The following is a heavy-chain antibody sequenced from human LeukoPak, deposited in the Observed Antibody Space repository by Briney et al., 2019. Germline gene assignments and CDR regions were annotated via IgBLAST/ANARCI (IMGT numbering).Heavy chain of an antibody. V-gene: IGHV3-48*04. Sequence: PGGSLRLSCSASGFTFSNYAMNWVRQAPGKGLEWVSYISSNSYTIYYADSVKGRFTISRDNAKNSPYLQMNSLRAEDTAVYYCARVVCSGGYCYSDYWGQGTLVTVSS. CDR3: ARVVCSGGYCYSDY. CDR1: GFTFSNYA. D-gene: IGHD2-15*01. CDR2: ISSNSYTI. J-gene: IGHJ4*02.